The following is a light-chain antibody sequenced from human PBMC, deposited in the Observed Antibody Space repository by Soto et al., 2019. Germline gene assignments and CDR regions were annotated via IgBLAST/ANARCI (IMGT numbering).Light chain of an antibody. Sequence: QSVLTQPASVSGSPGQSITISCTGTITDIGAYNYVSWYQQHPGKAPKLLIYGVSSRPSGVSNRFSGSKSGNAAYLTISGLQADDEAEYYCSSYASSITPYAFGTGTKVTDL. CDR1: ITDIGAYNY. CDR3: SSYASSITPYA. J-gene: IGLJ1*01. CDR2: GVS. V-gene: IGLV2-14*01.